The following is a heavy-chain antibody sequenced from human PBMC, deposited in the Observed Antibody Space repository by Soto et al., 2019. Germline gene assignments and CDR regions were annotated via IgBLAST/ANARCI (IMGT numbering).Heavy chain of an antibody. CDR2: ISDSGGNT. CDR3: AKRTVGDH. CDR1: GFTFNSYA. D-gene: IGHD1-26*01. V-gene: IGHV3-23*01. Sequence: EVQLLESGGGLVQPGGSLRLSCAASGFTFNSYAMSWVRQAPGKGLEWVSTISDSGGNTNYVDSVKGRFTISRDNSKNTLYLQMNSLRAEDTAVYYCAKRTVGDHWGQGTLVTVSS. J-gene: IGHJ4*02.